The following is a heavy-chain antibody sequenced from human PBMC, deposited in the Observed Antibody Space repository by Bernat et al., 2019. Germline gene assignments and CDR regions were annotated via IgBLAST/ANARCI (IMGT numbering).Heavy chain of an antibody. J-gene: IGHJ3*02. CDR3: ARDRDGILLWFREGSDAFDI. CDR1: GFTFSSYG. Sequence: QVQLVESGGGVVQPGRSLRLSCAASGFTFSSYGMHWVRQAPGKGLGWGAVIWYDGSNKYYADSVKGRFTISRDNSKNTLYLQMNSLRAEDTAVYYCARDRDGILLWFREGSDAFDIWGQGTMVTVSS. CDR2: IWYDGSNK. D-gene: IGHD3-10*01. V-gene: IGHV3-33*01.